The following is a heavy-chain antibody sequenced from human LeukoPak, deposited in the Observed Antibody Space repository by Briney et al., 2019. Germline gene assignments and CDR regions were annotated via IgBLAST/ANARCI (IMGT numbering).Heavy chain of an antibody. J-gene: IGHJ2*01. V-gene: IGHV3-53*01. CDR2: LYSGSST. CDR3: ARVGDHFHWYLDL. CDR1: GFSVSTNY. D-gene: IGHD3-3*02. Sequence: GGSLRLSCAASGFSVSTNYMNWVRQAPGKGMEWVSILYSGSSTYYADSVEGRFIVSRDSSKNTLSLQMNDLRAEDTAVYYCARVGDHFHWYLDLWGRGTLVTVSS.